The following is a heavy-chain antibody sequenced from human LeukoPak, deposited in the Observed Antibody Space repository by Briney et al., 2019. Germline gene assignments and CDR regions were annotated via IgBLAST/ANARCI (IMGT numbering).Heavy chain of an antibody. CDR3: ARDRVPSPLVDY. CDR1: GGTFSSYA. CDR2: IIPILGIA. Sequence: SVKVSCKASGGTFSSYAISWVRQAPGQGLEWMGRIIPILGIANYAQKFQGRVTITADKSTSTAYMEPSSLRSEDTAVYYCARDRVPSPLVDYWGQGTLVTVSS. V-gene: IGHV1-69*04. J-gene: IGHJ4*02. D-gene: IGHD1-1*01.